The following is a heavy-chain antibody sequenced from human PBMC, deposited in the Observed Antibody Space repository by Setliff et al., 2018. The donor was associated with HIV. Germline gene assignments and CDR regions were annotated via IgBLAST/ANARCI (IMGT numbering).Heavy chain of an antibody. J-gene: IGHJ3*02. CDR1: GDSVSSVHYY. Sequence: SETLSLTCSVSGDSVSSVHYYWGWIRQPAGKGLEWIGRVYTTGITNYNPSRKSRVTISVDTSKNQFSLKLSSVTAADTAVYYCATASGYDLFMGAFDIWGQGTMVTVSS. V-gene: IGHV4-61*02. CDR3: ATASGYDLFMGAFDI. D-gene: IGHD5-12*01. CDR2: VYTTGIT.